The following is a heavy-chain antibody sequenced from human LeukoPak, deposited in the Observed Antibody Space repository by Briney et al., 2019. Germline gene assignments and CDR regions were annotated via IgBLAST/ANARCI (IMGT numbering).Heavy chain of an antibody. J-gene: IGHJ4*02. CDR1: GYTFTSYA. V-gene: IGHV1-3*01. D-gene: IGHD3-22*01. CDR3: ARDWIRSGYYNYALDY. Sequence: ASVKVSVKASGYTFTSYAMHWVRQAPGQRLEWMGWINAGNGNTKYSQKFQGRVTITRDTSASTAYMELSSLRSEDTAVYYCARDWIRSGYYNYALDYWGQGTLVTVSS. CDR2: INAGNGNT.